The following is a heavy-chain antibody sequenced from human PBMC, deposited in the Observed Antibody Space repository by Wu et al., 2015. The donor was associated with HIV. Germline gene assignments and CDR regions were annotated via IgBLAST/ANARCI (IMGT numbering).Heavy chain of an antibody. CDR3: VRGYTYSGITLFGXS. CDR1: GYTFTSYD. D-gene: IGHD1-26*01. J-gene: IGHJ4*02. CDR2: MNPNSGNT. V-gene: IGHV1-8*01. Sequence: QVQLVQSGAEVKKPGASVKVSCKTSGYTFTSYDINWVRRATGQGLEWMGWMNPNSGNTGYAQKFQGRITMTGNTSISTAYMELSGLRSDDTAVYYCVRGYTYSGITLFGXSWGQGNVGHCLL.